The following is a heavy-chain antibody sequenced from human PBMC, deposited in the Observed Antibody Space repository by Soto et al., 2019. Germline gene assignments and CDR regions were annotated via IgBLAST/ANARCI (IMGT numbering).Heavy chain of an antibody. CDR2: ISAYNGNT. CDR3: ERDRLSWVRYFEWSLGPIFFDY. V-gene: IGHV1-18*04. D-gene: IGHD3-9*01. Sequence: ASVKVSCKASGYTFTSYGISWVRQAPGQGLEWMGWISAYNGNTNYAQKLQGRVTMTTDTSTSTAYMELRSLRSDDTAVYYCERDRLSWVRYFEWSLGPIFFDYWGQGNLVTVSS. J-gene: IGHJ4*02. CDR1: GYTFTSYG.